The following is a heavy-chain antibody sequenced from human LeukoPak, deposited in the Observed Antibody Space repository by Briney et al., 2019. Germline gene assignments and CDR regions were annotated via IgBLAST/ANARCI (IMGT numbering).Heavy chain of an antibody. Sequence: GGSLRLSCEASGFTFNGHWMHWVRQAPGKGLVWVSLINGDGSTISYADSVKGRFTISRDNAKNSLYLQMNSLRAEDTAVYYCARKGYGQPPDAFDIWGQGTMVTVSS. J-gene: IGHJ3*02. CDR3: ARKGYGQPPDAFDI. CDR1: GFTFNGHW. V-gene: IGHV3-74*01. CDR2: INGDGSTI. D-gene: IGHD1-14*01.